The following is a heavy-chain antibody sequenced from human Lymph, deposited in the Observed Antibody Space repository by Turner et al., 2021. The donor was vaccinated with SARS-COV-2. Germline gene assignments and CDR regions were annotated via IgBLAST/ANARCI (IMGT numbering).Heavy chain of an antibody. Sequence: ELQLVESGGALVKPGGSRRSSCAASGFTFSSYSMNWVRQAQGKGLKWVSSISSSSSYIYYADSVKGRFTISRDNAKNSLILQMNSLRAEDTAVYYCARDLQPFHFYGMDVWGQGTTVTVSS. CDR1: GFTFSSYS. V-gene: IGHV3-21*01. D-gene: IGHD1-1*01. CDR2: ISSSSSYI. CDR3: ARDLQPFHFYGMDV. J-gene: IGHJ6*02.